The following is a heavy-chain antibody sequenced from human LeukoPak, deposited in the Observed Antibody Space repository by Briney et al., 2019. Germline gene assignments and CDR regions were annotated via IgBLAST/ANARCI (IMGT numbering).Heavy chain of an antibody. D-gene: IGHD4-17*01. CDR3: TSVTAGYVDPFN. Sequence: GGSLKLSCAGSGFTFSSYATDWVRQAPGKGLEWVAVISYDGSNKYYADSVKGRFTISRDNSKNTLYPQMNSLRAEDTAVYYCTSVTAGYVDPFNWGQGTLVTVSS. J-gene: IGHJ4*02. CDR2: ISYDGSNK. V-gene: IGHV3-30-3*01. CDR1: GFTFSSYA.